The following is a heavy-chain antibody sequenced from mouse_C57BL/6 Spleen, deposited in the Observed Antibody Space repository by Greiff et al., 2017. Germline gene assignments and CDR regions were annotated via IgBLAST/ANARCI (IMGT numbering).Heavy chain of an antibody. CDR3: AYDYDFAY. D-gene: IGHD2-4*01. V-gene: IGHV5-9*01. Sequence: EVKLMESGGGLVKPGGSLKLSCAASGFTFSSYTMSWVRQTPEKRLEWVATISGGGGNTYYPDSVKGRFTISRDNAKNTLYLQMSSLRSEDTALYYCAYDYDFAYWGQGTLVTVSA. CDR1: GFTFSSYT. CDR2: ISGGGGNT. J-gene: IGHJ3*01.